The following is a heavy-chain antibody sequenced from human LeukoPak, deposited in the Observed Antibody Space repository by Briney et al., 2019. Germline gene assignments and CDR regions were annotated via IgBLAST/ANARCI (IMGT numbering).Heavy chain of an antibody. Sequence: PGGSLRLSCAASGFTFSSYAMSWVRQAPGKGLEWVSAISGSGGSTYCADSVKGRFTISRDNSKNTLYLQMNSLRAEDTAVYYCAKVMVRGVSPDYWGQGTLVTVSS. D-gene: IGHD3-10*01. CDR2: ISGSGGST. J-gene: IGHJ4*02. CDR3: AKVMVRGVSPDY. V-gene: IGHV3-23*01. CDR1: GFTFSSYA.